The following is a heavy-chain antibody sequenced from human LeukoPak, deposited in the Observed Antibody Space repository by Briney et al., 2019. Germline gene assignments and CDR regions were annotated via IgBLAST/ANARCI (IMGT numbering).Heavy chain of an antibody. J-gene: IGHJ4*02. CDR3: TRGGIDY. CDR2: INPIRGDT. Sequence: ASVKVSCKASGYTFTGYCMHWVRQAPGQGLEWMGWINPIRGDTHYVQKFQGRVTMTRDTSISTAYMELSSLRSDDTAMYYCTRGGIDYWGQGTLVTVSS. V-gene: IGHV1-2*02. CDR1: GYTFTGYC. D-gene: IGHD3-10*01.